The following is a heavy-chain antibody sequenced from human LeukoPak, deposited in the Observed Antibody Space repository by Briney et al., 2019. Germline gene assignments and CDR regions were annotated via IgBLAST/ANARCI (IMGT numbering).Heavy chain of an antibody. Sequence: GGSLRLSCAASGFTFSSYMNWVRQAPGKGLEWVSSISSTSSYIYYADSVKGRFTISRDNGRNLLYLQMNSLSGEDTAFYYCAKGNNTISFNFDYWGQGTLVTVSS. CDR3: AKGNNTISFNFDY. V-gene: IGHV3-21*04. J-gene: IGHJ4*02. CDR2: ISSTSSYI. D-gene: IGHD1-14*01. CDR1: GFTFSSY.